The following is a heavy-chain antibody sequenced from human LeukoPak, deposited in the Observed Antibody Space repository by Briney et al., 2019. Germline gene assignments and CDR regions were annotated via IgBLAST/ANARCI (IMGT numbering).Heavy chain of an antibody. V-gene: IGHV3-53*01. J-gene: IGHJ5*02. CDR3: ARGLDYGDSGWFDP. CDR1: GFTVSSNY. CDR2: IYSGGST. D-gene: IGHD4-17*01. Sequence: PGGSLRLSCAASGFTVSSNYMSWVRQAPGKGLELVSVIYSGGSTYYADSVKGRFTISRDNSKNTLYLQMNSLRAEDTAVYYCARGLDYGDSGWFDPWGQGTLVTVSS.